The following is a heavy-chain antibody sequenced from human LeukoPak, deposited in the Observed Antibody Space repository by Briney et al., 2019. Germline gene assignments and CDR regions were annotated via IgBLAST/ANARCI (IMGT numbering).Heavy chain of an antibody. J-gene: IGHJ4*02. CDR1: AFTFSMYW. V-gene: IGHV3-7*05. CDR3: VRDGIRDIPGVITIRYDY. D-gene: IGHD3-10*01. Sequence: GGSLRLSCSASAFTFSMYWMTWVRQAPGKGLEWVATIKEDGSDKYYVDSVRGRFTISRDNAENSLYLQMNSLTAEDTALYYCVRDGIRDIPGVITIRYDYWGQGTLVTVLS. CDR2: IKEDGSDK.